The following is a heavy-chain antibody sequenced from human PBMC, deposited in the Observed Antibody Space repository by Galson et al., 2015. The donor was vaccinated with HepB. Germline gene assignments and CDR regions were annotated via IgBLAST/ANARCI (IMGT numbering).Heavy chain of an antibody. CDR3: ARARGVPGDFDS. V-gene: IGHV3-11*04. Sequence: SLRLSCAASGFTFDDYAMHWVRQAAGKGLEWVSYISSSGSTIYYADSVKGRFTISRDNAMNTLYLQMNSLRAEDTAVYYCARARGVPGDFDSWGQGTLVTVSS. D-gene: IGHD2-2*01. J-gene: IGHJ4*02. CDR1: GFTFDDYA. CDR2: ISSSGSTI.